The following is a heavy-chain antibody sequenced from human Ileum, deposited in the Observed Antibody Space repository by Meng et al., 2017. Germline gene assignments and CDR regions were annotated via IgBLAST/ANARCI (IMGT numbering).Heavy chain of an antibody. D-gene: IGHD3-16*01. CDR1: GFTFRSYG. CDR2: ITYGGTT. J-gene: IGHJ4*02. CDR3: ANWGGLGH. V-gene: IGHV3-23*01. Sequence: EVQLLESGGGLVQPGGSLRLSCVASGFTFRSYGMTWARQAPGKGLEWVSGITYGGTTFYADSAKGRFTISRDNSKNTVFLQMNSLRADDTAVYYCANWGGLGHWGQGVLVTVSS.